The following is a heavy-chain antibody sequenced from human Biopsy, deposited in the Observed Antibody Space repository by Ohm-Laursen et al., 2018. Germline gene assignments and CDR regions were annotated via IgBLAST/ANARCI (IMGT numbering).Heavy chain of an antibody. J-gene: IGHJ4*02. CDR3: ARGSNDFGGLYFPR. Sequence: SETLSLTCTVSGGSFTGHYWSWIRQPPGKGLEWIGHISYTGYTSHNASLKSRVTISVDTSRNHFSLRLGSLTAADTAVYYCARGSNDFGGLYFPRWGQGTLLTVSS. D-gene: IGHD4-23*01. V-gene: IGHV4-59*11. CDR1: GGSFTGHY. CDR2: ISYTGYT.